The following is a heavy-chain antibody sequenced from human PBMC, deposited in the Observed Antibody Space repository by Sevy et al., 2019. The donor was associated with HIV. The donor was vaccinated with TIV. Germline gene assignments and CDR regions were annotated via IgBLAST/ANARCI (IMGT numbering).Heavy chain of an antibody. CDR2: ISGSGGST. CDR1: GFTFSSYA. CDR3: AKDHALLWFGEFYYFDY. Sequence: GGSLRLSCAASGFTFSSYAMSWVRQAPGKGLEWVSAISGSGGSTYYADSVKGRFTISRDNSKKTLYLQMNSLRAEDTAVYYCAKDHALLWFGEFYYFDYWGQGTLVTVSS. V-gene: IGHV3-23*01. D-gene: IGHD3-10*01. J-gene: IGHJ4*02.